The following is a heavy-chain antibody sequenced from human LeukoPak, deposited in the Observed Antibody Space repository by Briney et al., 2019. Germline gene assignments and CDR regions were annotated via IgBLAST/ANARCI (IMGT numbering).Heavy chain of an antibody. D-gene: IGHD3-22*01. CDR1: GFIFSSYS. Sequence: GGSLRLSCAASGFIFSSYSMNWVRQAPGKGLEWVSSISSSSSYIYYADSVKGRFTISRDNARNILYLQMNSLRAEDTAVYYCARVDGSGNSVFDYWGKGTLVTASS. J-gene: IGHJ4*02. CDR3: ARVDGSGNSVFDY. V-gene: IGHV3-21*01. CDR2: ISSSSSYI.